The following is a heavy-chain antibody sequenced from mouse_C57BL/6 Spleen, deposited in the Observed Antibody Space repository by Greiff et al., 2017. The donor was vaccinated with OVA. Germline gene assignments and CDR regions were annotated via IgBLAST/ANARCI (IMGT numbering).Heavy chain of an antibody. CDR1: GYSITSGYY. J-gene: IGHJ3*01. CDR3: ARGNYGRTAWFAY. V-gene: IGHV3-6*01. CDR2: ISYDGSN. D-gene: IGHD1-1*01. Sequence: EVKLMESGPGLVKPSQSLSLTCSVTGYSITSGYYWNWIRQFPGNKLEWMGYISYDGSNNYNPSLKNRISITRDTSKNQFFLKLNSVTTEDTATYYCARGNYGRTAWFAYWGQGTLVTVSA.